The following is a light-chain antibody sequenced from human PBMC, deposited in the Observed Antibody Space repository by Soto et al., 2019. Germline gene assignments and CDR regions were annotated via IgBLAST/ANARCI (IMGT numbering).Light chain of an antibody. Sequence: DIQMTQSPSSLSVSVGDRVTITCRASRSISSYLNWYQQKTGKAHELLIYASFNLQSGVPSRFSWCGSGADFTLIISSLQPKDFAPYYFQQGYNTAYSSGLGTKLESK. J-gene: IGKJ2*03. CDR1: RSISSY. CDR2: ASF. V-gene: IGKV1-39*01. CDR3: QQGYNTAYS.